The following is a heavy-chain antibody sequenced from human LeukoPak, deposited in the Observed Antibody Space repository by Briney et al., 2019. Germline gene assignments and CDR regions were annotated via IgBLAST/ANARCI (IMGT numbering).Heavy chain of an antibody. CDR2: ISGSGGST. Sequence: GGSLRLSCAASGFTFSNYAMNWVRQAPGKGLEWVSGISGSGGSTDYADSVKGRFTISRDNSKNTLYLQMNSLRAEDTAVYYCAHGAMYQLDYWGQGTLVTVSS. J-gene: IGHJ4*02. CDR3: AHGAMYQLDY. CDR1: GFTFSNYA. V-gene: IGHV3-23*01. D-gene: IGHD2-2*01.